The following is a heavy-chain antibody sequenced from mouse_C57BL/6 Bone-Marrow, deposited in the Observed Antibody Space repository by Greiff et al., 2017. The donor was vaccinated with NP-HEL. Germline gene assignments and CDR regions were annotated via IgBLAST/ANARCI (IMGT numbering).Heavy chain of an antibody. D-gene: IGHD1-1*01. Sequence: EVQLQQSGAELVRPGASVKLSCTASGFNIKDDYMHWVKQRPEQGLEWIGWIDPENGDTEYASKFQGKATITADTSSNTAYLQLSSLTSEDTAVYYCTSFYGSSTPFAYWGQGTLVTVSA. CDR2: IDPENGDT. V-gene: IGHV14-4*01. J-gene: IGHJ3*01. CDR3: TSFYGSSTPFAY. CDR1: GFNIKDDY.